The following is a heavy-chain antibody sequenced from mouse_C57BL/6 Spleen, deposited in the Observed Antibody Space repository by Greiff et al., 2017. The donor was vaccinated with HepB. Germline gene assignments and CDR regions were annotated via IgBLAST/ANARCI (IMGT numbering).Heavy chain of an antibody. CDR3: ARVGSPHWYFDV. Sequence: EVNVVESEGGLVQPGSSMKLSCTASGFTFSDYYMAWVRQVPEKGLEWVANINYDGSSTYYLDSLKSRFIISRDSAKNILYLQMSSLKSEDTATYYCARVGSPHWYFDVWGTGTTVTVSS. CDR1: GFTFSDYY. V-gene: IGHV5-16*01. J-gene: IGHJ1*03. CDR2: INYDGSST. D-gene: IGHD1-1*02.